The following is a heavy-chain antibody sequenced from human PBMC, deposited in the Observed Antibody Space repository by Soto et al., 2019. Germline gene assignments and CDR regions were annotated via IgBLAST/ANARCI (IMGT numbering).Heavy chain of an antibody. CDR3: AKDHYYDSSGYEGAFDI. J-gene: IGHJ3*02. Sequence: EVQLLESGGGLVQPGGSLRLSCGASGFTFSSYAMSWVRQAPGKGLEWVSTISGSGDFTYYADSVKGRLTISRDNSKNTLYLQMKSLRAEDTAVYYCAKDHYYDSSGYEGAFDIWGQGTMVTVSS. CDR2: ISGSGDFT. V-gene: IGHV3-23*01. CDR1: GFTFSSYA. D-gene: IGHD3-22*01.